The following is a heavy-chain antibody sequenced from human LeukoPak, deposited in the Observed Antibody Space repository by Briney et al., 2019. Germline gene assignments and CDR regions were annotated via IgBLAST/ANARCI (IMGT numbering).Heavy chain of an antibody. D-gene: IGHD3-10*02. J-gene: IGHJ4*02. CDR3: ARVSMWGHYFDY. CDR1: GFTVSSNY. Sequence: GGSLRLSCAASGFTVSSNYMSWVRQAPGKGLEWVANIKQDGSEKYYVDSVKGRFTISRDNAKNSLYLQMNSLRAEDTAVYYCARVSMWGHYFDYWGQGTLVTVSS. V-gene: IGHV3-7*01. CDR2: IKQDGSEK.